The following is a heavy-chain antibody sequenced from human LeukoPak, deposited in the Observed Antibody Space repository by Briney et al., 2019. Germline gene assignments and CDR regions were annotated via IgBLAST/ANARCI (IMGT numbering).Heavy chain of an antibody. J-gene: IGHJ4*02. V-gene: IGHV3-30-3*01. Sequence: GGSLRLSCAASGFTFSNYWMSWVRQAPGKGLEWVAVISYDGSNKYYADSVKGRFTISRDNSKNTLYLQMNSLRAEDTAVYYCARITGDFNYWGQGTLVTVSS. D-gene: IGHD7-27*01. CDR1: GFTFSNYW. CDR2: ISYDGSNK. CDR3: ARITGDFNY.